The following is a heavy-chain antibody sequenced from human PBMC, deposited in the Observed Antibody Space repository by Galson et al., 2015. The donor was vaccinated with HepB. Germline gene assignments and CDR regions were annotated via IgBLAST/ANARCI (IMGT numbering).Heavy chain of an antibody. CDR2: VKQDGSEK. J-gene: IGHJ4*02. CDR1: GFTFSSYW. Sequence: SLRLSCAASGFTFSSYWMSWVRQAPGKGPEWLANVKQDGSEKYYVDSLKSRFTISRDNAKNSLYLQMDSLGAEDTAVYYCTRGAGVVDCWGQGTLVTVSS. D-gene: IGHD2-2*01. V-gene: IGHV3-7*03. CDR3: TRGAGVVDC.